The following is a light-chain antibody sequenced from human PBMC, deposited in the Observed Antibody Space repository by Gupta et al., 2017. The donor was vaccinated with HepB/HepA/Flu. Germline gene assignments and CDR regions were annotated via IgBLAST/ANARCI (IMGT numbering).Light chain of an antibody. CDR2: QDN. J-gene: IGLJ3*02. Sequence: SHDLTQPPSVSVSPRQTASILRSGDKLGDKYACWYQQQPGPSPVLVIYQDNKRPSGIPVRFSGSNSGNTATLTISGTQAMDEADYYCQAWDSSTPWVFGGGTKLTVL. CDR3: QAWDSSTPWV. CDR1: KLGDKY. V-gene: IGLV3-1*01.